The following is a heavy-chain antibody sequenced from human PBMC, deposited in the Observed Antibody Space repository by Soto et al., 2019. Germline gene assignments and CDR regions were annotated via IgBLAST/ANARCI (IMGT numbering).Heavy chain of an antibody. J-gene: IGHJ4*02. CDR3: ARAKYDSSGYYSYFDY. D-gene: IGHD3-22*01. CDR2: INPSGGST. CDR1: GYTFTSYY. Sequence: ASVKVSCKASGYTFTSYYMHWVRQAPGQGLEWMGIINPSGGSTSYAQKFQGRVTMTRDTSTSTVYMELSSLRSEDTTVYYCARAKYDSSGYYSYFDYWGQGTLVTVSS. V-gene: IGHV1-46*01.